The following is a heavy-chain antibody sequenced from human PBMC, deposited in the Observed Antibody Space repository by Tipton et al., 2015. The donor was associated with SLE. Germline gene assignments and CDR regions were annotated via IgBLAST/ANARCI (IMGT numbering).Heavy chain of an antibody. CDR1: GFTVGSNY. D-gene: IGHD4-17*01. CDR2: ISGSGGTT. J-gene: IGHJ4*02. Sequence: SLRLSCAASGFTVGSNYMSWVRQAPGKGLEWVSAISGSGGTTYYADSVKGRFTISRDNSKNTLYLQMNSLRAEDTAVYYCAGMTPVTRYYFDYWGQGTLVTVSS. CDR3: AGMTPVTRYYFDY. V-gene: IGHV3-23*01.